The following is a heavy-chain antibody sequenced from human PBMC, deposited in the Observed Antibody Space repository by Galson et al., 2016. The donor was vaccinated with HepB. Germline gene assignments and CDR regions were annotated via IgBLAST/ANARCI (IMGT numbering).Heavy chain of an antibody. CDR3: AREDSGTYFDY. CDR2: IYHSGST. D-gene: IGHD1-26*01. Sequence: ETLSLTCAVSGDSISSTNWWSWVRQPPGKGLEWIGEIYHSGSTNYNPSLKSRVTISVDKSKNQFSLKLSSLTAADTAVYYCAREDSGTYFDYWGQGTLVTVSS. CDR1: GDSISSTNW. V-gene: IGHV4-4*02. J-gene: IGHJ4*02.